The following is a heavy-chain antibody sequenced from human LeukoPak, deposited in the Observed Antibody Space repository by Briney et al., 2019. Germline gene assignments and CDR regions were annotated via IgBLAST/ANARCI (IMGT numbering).Heavy chain of an antibody. V-gene: IGHV4-39*01. Sequence: SETLSLTSTVSGGSISSSSYYWGWIRQPPGKGLEWIGSIYYSGSTYYNPSLKSRVTISVDTSKNQFSLKLSSVTAADTAVYYCARHEDSSGCYRAFFDYWGQGTLVTVSS. D-gene: IGHD6-19*01. J-gene: IGHJ4*02. CDR2: IYYSGST. CDR3: ARHEDSSGCYRAFFDY. CDR1: GGSISSSSYY.